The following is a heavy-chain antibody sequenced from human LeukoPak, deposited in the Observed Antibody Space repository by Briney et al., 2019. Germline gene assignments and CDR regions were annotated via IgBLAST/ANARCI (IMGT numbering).Heavy chain of an antibody. D-gene: IGHD3-3*01. J-gene: IGHJ6*02. CDR3: ARDGIFGVVKDYYYGMDV. CDR2: INAGNSNT. V-gene: IGHV1-3*01. CDR1: GYTFTIYA. Sequence: GASVKVSCKASGYTFTIYAMHWVRQAPGQRLEWMGWINAGNSNTKYSQKFQGRVTITRDTSASTAYMELSSLRSEDTAVYYCARDGIFGVVKDYYYGMDVWGQGTTVTVSS.